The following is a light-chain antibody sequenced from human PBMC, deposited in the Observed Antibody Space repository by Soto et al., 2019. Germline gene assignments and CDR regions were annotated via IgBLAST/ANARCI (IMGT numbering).Light chain of an antibody. V-gene: IGLV2-14*01. CDR2: EVS. Sequence: QSALTQPASVSGSPGQSITISCTGTISDVGGYNYVSWYQQHPGKAPKLMIYEVSNRPSGVSNRFSGSKSGNTASLTISGPQAEDEAFYYCSSYTSSSTYVFGTGTKLTVL. CDR1: ISDVGGYNY. CDR3: SSYTSSSTYV. J-gene: IGLJ1*01.